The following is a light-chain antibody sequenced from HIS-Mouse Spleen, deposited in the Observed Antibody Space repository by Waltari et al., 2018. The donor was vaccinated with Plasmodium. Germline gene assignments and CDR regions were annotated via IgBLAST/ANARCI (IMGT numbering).Light chain of an antibody. CDR1: SSDVGGYNY. V-gene: IGLV2-11*01. CDR3: CSYAGSYTLV. CDR2: DVS. J-gene: IGLJ2*01. Sequence: QSALTQPRSVSGSPGQSVTISCTGTSSDVGGYNYVSCYQQHPGKAPKLMIYDVSKRPSGFPYRFSGSKSGHTASLTISGLQAEDEVDYYCCSYAGSYTLVFGGGTKLTVL.